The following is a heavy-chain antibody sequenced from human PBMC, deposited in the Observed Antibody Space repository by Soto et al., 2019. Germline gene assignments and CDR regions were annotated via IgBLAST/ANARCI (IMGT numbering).Heavy chain of an antibody. D-gene: IGHD1-1*01. CDR2: IHSTGLT. CDR3: ARTLVASGGRNDAFDI. J-gene: IGHJ3*02. Sequence: PSETLSLTCTVSGGSISSTTYYWSWIRQLPGQELEWIGYIHSTGLTYYYPSLKSRAAISVDTSKNQFSLQLSSVTAADTAVYYCARTLVASGGRNDAFDIWGQGTTVTVSS. CDR1: GGSISSTTYY. V-gene: IGHV4-31*03.